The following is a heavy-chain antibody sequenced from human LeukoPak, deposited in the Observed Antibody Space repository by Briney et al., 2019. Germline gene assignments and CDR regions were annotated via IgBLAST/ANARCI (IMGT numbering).Heavy chain of an antibody. J-gene: IGHJ6*02. CDR2: INHSGST. CDR3: ARAPVVAGYYYYYGMDV. D-gene: IGHD6-19*01. CDR1: GGSFSGYY. V-gene: IGHV4-34*01. Sequence: TSETLSLTCAVYGGSFSGYYWSWIRQPPGKGLEWIGEINHSGSTNYNPSLKSRVTISVDTSKNQFSLKLSSVTAADTAVYYCARAPVVAGYYYYYGMDVWGQGTTVTVSS.